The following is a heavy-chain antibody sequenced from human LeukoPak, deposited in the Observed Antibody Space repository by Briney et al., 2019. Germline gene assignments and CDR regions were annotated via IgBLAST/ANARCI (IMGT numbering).Heavy chain of an antibody. V-gene: IGHV3-33*06. CDR3: AKDLIWYSGSYELDY. Sequence: GGSLRLSCTASGFTFSDYGMHWVRQPPGKGLEWVAIIWYDGSNKTYEDSVKGRFTISRDNSKNTLYLQMNSLRAEDTAVYYCAKDLIWYSGSYELDYWGQGTLVTVSS. J-gene: IGHJ4*02. CDR2: IWYDGSNK. CDR1: GFTFSDYG. D-gene: IGHD1-26*01.